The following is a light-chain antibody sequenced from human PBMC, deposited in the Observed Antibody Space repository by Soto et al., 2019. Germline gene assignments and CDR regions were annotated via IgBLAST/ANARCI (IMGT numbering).Light chain of an antibody. V-gene: IGLV2-14*03. CDR1: ISDVGSYNY. J-gene: IGLJ1*01. CDR2: DVS. Sequence: QSALTQPASVSGSPGQSITISCTGTISDVGSYNYVSWYQQYPGKAPKLMIYDVSTRPSGVSDRFSGSKSGNTASLTISGLRDEDEADYYCGSYTTSSNSVFGTGTKVTV. CDR3: GSYTTSSNSV.